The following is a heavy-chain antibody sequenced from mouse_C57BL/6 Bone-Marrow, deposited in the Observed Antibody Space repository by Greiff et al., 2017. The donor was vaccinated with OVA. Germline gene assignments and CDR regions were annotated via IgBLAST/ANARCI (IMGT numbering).Heavy chain of an antibody. V-gene: IGHV1-72*01. D-gene: IGHD1-1*01. CDR2: IDPNSGGT. CDR3: ARSDYYGSLAY. CDR1: GYTFTSYW. Sequence: QVQLKQPGAELVKPGASVKLSCKASGYTFTSYWMHWVKQRPGRGLEWIGRIDPNSGGTKYNEKFKSKATLTVDKPSSTAYMQLCSLTSEDSAVYYCARSDYYGSLAYWGQGTLVTVSA. J-gene: IGHJ3*01.